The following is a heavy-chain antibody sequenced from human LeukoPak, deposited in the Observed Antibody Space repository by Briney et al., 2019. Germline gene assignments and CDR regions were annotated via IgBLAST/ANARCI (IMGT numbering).Heavy chain of an antibody. CDR1: GFTFSSYC. J-gene: IGHJ3*02. CDR3: ARDLSYYDILTGSDAFDI. CDR2: INSDVSST. V-gene: IGHV3-74*01. Sequence: GGSLRLSCAASGFTFSSYCMHWVRQAPGKGLVWVSRINSDVSSTSYADSVKGRFTISRDNAKNTLYLQMNSLRAEDTAVYYCARDLSYYDILTGSDAFDIWGQGTMVTVSS. D-gene: IGHD3-9*01.